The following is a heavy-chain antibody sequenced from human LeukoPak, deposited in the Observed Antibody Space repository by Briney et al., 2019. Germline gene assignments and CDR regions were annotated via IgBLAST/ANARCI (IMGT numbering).Heavy chain of an antibody. V-gene: IGHV3-15*01. D-gene: IGHD3-10*01. CDR1: GFTFSNAW. Sequence: GGSLRLSCAASGFTFSNAWMSWVRQAPGKGLEWVGRIKSKTDGGTTDCAAPVKGRFTISRDDSKNTLYLQMNSLKTEDTAVYYCTTVGSGSYYLYYYYMDVWGKGTTVTVSS. CDR3: TTVGSGSYYLYYYYMDV. CDR2: IKSKTDGGTT. J-gene: IGHJ6*03.